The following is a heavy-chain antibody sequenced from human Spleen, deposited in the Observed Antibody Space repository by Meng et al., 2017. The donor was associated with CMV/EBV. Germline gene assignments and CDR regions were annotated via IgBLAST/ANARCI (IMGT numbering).Heavy chain of an antibody. CDR3: ARALAYCGGDCYVKYFYYGMDV. V-gene: IGHV3-7*01. J-gene: IGHJ6*02. CDR2: INQDGSEK. CDR1: GFTSRRYW. D-gene: IGHD2-21*01. Sequence: GESLKISCAASGFTSRRYWMSWVRQAPGKGLEWVANINQDGSEKYYVDSVKGRFTVSRANAKNSLYLQMNSLRAEDTAVYYCARALAYCGGDCYVKYFYYGMDVWGQGTTVTVSS.